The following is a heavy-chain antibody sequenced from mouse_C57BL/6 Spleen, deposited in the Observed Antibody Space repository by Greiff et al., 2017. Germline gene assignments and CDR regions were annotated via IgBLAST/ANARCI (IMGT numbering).Heavy chain of an antibody. V-gene: IGHV7-3*01. J-gene: IGHJ2*01. CDR1: GFTFTDYY. Sequence: EVHLVESGGGLVQPGGSLSLSCAASGFTFTDYYMSWVRQPPGKALEWLGFIRNKANGYTTEYSASVKGRFTISRDNSQSILYLQMNALRAEDSATYYCASYYYGSFDYWGQGTTLTVSS. D-gene: IGHD1-1*01. CDR3: ASYYYGSFDY. CDR2: IRNKANGYTT.